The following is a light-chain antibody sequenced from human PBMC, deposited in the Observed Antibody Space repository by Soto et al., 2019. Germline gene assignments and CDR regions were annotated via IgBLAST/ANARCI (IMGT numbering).Light chain of an antibody. J-gene: IGKJ1*01. Sequence: EIVLTQSPGTLSLSPGERATLSCRASQSVGSDYLAWYQQKPGQAPRVLIFAASKRAGGIPDRFSGSGSGSDFTLTISRLEPEDFAVYFCQQYGTSPWTFGQGTKVEIK. CDR2: AAS. V-gene: IGKV3-20*01. CDR3: QQYGTSPWT. CDR1: QSVGSDY.